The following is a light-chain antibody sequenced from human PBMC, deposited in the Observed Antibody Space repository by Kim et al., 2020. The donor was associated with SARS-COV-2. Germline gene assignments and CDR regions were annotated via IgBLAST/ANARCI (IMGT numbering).Light chain of an antibody. CDR3: QQYGSSPLT. J-gene: IGKJ2*01. CDR1: QSVTGRY. CDR2: GAS. V-gene: IGKV3-20*01. Sequence: EIVLTQSPGTLSLSPGERATLSCRASQSVTGRYLAWYQQKPGQTPRLLIYGASSRATGIPDRFSGSGSGTDFTLTISRLEPEDFAVYYCQQYGSSPLTFGQGTKVEIK.